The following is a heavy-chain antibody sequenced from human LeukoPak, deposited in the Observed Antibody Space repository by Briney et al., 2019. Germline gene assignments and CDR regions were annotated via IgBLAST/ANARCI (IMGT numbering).Heavy chain of an antibody. CDR3: SREGGVVVPAAIRYWFDP. CDR1: GFTFSSYW. CDR2: INSDGSST. V-gene: IGHV3-74*01. J-gene: IGHJ5*02. Sequence: PGGSLRLSCAASGFTFSSYWMHWVRQAPGKGLVWVSRINSDGSSTSYADSVKGRFTISRDNAKNTLYLQMNSLRAEDTAVYYCSREGGVVVPAAIRYWFDPWGQGTLVTVSS. D-gene: IGHD2-2*02.